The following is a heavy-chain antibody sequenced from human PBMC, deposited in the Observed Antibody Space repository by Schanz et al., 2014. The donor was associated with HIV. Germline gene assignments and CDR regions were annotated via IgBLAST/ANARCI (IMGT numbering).Heavy chain of an antibody. D-gene: IGHD5-18*01. Sequence: QVQLVQSGAEVKKPGSSVKVSCKASGYTFTDNYMHWVRQAPGQGLEWMGWINPKSGDTNYAQKFQGRVTITADESTSTAYMELSSLRSEDTAVYYCASGRFDTVIWWGDAFLIWGRGTMVTVSS. CDR2: INPKSGDT. V-gene: IGHV1-2*02. CDR3: ASGRFDTVIWWGDAFLI. J-gene: IGHJ3*02. CDR1: GYTFTDNY.